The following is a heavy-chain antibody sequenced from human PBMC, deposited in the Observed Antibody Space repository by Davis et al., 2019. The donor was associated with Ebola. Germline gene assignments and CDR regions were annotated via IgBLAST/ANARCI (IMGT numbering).Heavy chain of an antibody. CDR2: ISWDGGST. CDR3: AKDMDCSSTSCYYYYGMDV. CDR1: GFTFDYYT. Sequence: GESLKISCAASGFTFDYYTMHWVRQAPGKGLEWVSLISWDGGSTYYADSVKGRFTISRDNSKNSLYLQMNSLRTEDTALYYCAKDMDCSSTSCYYYYGMDVWGQGTTVTVSS. V-gene: IGHV3-43*01. D-gene: IGHD2-2*01. J-gene: IGHJ6*02.